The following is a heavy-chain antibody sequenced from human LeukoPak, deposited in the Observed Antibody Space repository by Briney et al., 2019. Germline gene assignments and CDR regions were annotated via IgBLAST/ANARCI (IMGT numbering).Heavy chain of an antibody. D-gene: IGHD2-2*02. J-gene: IGHJ5*02. Sequence: ASGEVSCNASGSTFTSYGISWVRRAPGEGREWMGWISDYNGNTKYSQKLQGRVTMPTHTSTSTAYLELRSLRSDDTAVYYCARDGVVPAAISVTAPTDNWFYPCGQGTLVTVSS. V-gene: IGHV1-18*01. CDR1: GSTFTSYG. CDR3: ARDGVVPAAISVTAPTDNWFYP. CDR2: ISDYNGNT.